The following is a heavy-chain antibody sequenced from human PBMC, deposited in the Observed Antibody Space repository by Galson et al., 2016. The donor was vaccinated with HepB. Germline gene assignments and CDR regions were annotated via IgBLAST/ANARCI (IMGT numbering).Heavy chain of an antibody. J-gene: IGHJ6*02. Sequence: SLRLSCAASGSTFSSYEMNWVRQAPGKGLEWRSYISRGGGLIYSAGSVKGRFTISRDNAKKSLYLQMSSLRADDTAVYYCASAPGAFYYYYAMDVWGQGTTVTVSS. CDR3: ASAPGAFYYYYAMDV. CDR2: ISRGGGLI. V-gene: IGHV3-48*03. CDR1: GSTFSSYE.